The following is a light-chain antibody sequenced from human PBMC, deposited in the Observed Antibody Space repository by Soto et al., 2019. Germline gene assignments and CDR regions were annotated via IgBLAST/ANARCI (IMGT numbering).Light chain of an antibody. J-gene: IGKJ5*01. V-gene: IGKV1-12*01. CDR1: QDVGKW. CDR3: QQANSFPIT. Sequence: DIQMTPSPSSVYASVGDRVTITCRASQDVGKWLAWYQQKPGKAPTLLIHGASSLQSGVPSRYSGSGSGTDFTLTISSLQPEDFATYYCQQANSFPITFGQGTRLEI. CDR2: GAS.